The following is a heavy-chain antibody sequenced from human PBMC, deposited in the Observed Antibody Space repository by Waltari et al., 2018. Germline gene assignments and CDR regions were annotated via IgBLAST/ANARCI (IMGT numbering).Heavy chain of an antibody. V-gene: IGHV4-39*01. D-gene: IGHD3-16*01. CDR2: IYYSGGT. J-gene: IGHJ5*02. Sequence: QVQLQASGPGLVKPSETLSLTCSVSGVSITNTSSYWAWIRQPPGKGLEWIGNIYYSGGTYSTPSLNSRVTMSVDTSKNQFSLILNSVTAADTAVYYCARAARILITFGGVSAFDPWGQGTLVTVSS. CDR3: ARAARILITFGGVSAFDP. CDR1: GVSITNTSSY.